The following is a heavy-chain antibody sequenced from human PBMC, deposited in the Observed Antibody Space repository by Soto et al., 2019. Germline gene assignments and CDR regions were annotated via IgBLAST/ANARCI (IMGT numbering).Heavy chain of an antibody. J-gene: IGHJ6*02. CDR1: GGSISSGDYY. D-gene: IGHD3-3*01. CDR3: ARGSCDFWSGLALGYYYYGMDV. Sequence: SETLSLTCTVSGGSISSGDYYWSWIRQPPGKGLEWIAYIYYSGSTYYNPSLKSRVTISVDTSKNQFSLKLSSVTAADTAVYYCARGSCDFWSGLALGYYYYGMDVWGQGTTVTVSS. CDR2: IYYSGST. V-gene: IGHV4-30-4*01.